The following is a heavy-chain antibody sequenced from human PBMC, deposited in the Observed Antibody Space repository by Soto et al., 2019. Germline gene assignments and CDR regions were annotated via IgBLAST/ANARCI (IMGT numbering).Heavy chain of an antibody. Sequence: SVKVSCKASGGTFSSYAISWVRQAPGQGLEWMGGIIPIFGTANYAQKFQGRVTITADESTSTAYMELSSLRSEDAAVYYCARGARDIVVVVAARGYYGMDVWGQGTTVTVSS. CDR2: IIPIFGTA. V-gene: IGHV1-69*13. CDR3: ARGARDIVVVVAARGYYGMDV. J-gene: IGHJ6*02. CDR1: GGTFSSYA. D-gene: IGHD2-15*01.